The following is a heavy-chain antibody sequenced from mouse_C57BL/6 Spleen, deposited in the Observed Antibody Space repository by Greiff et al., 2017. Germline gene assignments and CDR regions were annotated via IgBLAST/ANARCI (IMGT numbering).Heavy chain of an antibody. CDR3: AREGYYGSSFDY. J-gene: IGHJ2*01. CDR1: GYSITSGYY. V-gene: IGHV3-6*01. D-gene: IGHD1-1*01. CDR2: ISYDGSN. Sequence: EVHLVESGPGLVKPSQSLSLTCSVTGYSITSGYYWNWIRQFPGNKLEWMGYISYDGSNNYNPSLKNRISITRDTSKNQFFLKLNSVTTEDTATYYCAREGYYGSSFDYWGQGTTLTVSS.